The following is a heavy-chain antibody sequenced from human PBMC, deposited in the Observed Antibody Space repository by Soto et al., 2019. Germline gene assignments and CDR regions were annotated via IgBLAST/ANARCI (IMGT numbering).Heavy chain of an antibody. V-gene: IGHV3-74*01. D-gene: IGHD3-22*01. CDR1: GFTFSSYW. CDR2: INSDGSST. J-gene: IGHJ3*02. Sequence: PGGSLRLSCAASGFTFSSYWMHWVRQAPGKGLVWVSRINSDGSSTSYADSVKGRFTISRDNAKNTLYLQMNSLRAEDTAVYYCARKTTYDNGHDAFDIWGQGTMVTVSS. CDR3: ARKTTYDNGHDAFDI.